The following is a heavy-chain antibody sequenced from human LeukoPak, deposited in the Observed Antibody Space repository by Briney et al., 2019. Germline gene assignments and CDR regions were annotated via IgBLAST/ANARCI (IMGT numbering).Heavy chain of an antibody. CDR3: ARATRIAAAGFG. Sequence: ASVKVSCKASGYTFTGYYMHWMRQAPGQGLEWMGWINPNSGDTNYAQKFQGRVTMTRDTSITTAYMELSRLRSDDTAVYYCARATRIAAAGFGWGQGTLVTVSS. V-gene: IGHV1-2*02. CDR2: INPNSGDT. D-gene: IGHD6-13*01. J-gene: IGHJ4*02. CDR1: GYTFTGYY.